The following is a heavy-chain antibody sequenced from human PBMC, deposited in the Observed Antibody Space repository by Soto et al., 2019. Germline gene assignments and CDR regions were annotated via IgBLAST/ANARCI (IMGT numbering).Heavy chain of an antibody. CDR1: GGSISSGGYY. CDR2: IYYSGST. CDR3: ARALTTVPLFDP. Sequence: QVQLQESGPGLVKPSQTLSLTCTVSGGSISSGGYYWSWIRQHPGKGLEWIGYIYYSGSTHYNPCLKRRVTISVDTSKNQFSLKLSSVTAADTAVYYCARALTTVPLFDPWGQGTLVTVSS. V-gene: IGHV4-31*03. J-gene: IGHJ5*02. D-gene: IGHD4-17*01.